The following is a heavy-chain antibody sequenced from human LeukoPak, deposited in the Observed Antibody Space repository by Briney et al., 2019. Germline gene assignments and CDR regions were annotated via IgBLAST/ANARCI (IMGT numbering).Heavy chain of an antibody. V-gene: IGHV3-48*04. J-gene: IGHJ5*02. CDR2: IDSSSSTI. CDR1: GFTFSTYS. CDR3: ARNWFDP. Sequence: GGSLRLSCAASGFTFSTYSMNWVRQAPGKGLEWLSFIDSSSSTIFYADSVKGRFTISRDNAKNSLYLQMNSLRAEDTAVYYCARNWFDPWGQGTLVTVSS.